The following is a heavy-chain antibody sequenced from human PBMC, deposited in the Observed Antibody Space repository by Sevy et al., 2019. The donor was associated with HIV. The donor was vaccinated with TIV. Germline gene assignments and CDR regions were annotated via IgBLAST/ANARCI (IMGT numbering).Heavy chain of an antibody. CDR2: IYYSGST. CDR1: GGSISSSSYY. Sequence: SETLSLTCTVSGGSISSSSYYWGWIRQPPGKGLEWIGSIYYSGSTYYNPSLKSRVTISVDTSKNQFSLKLSSVTAADTAVYYCARHAFIITIFGVFSYGMDVWGQGTTVTVS. J-gene: IGHJ6*02. CDR3: ARHAFIITIFGVFSYGMDV. V-gene: IGHV4-39*01. D-gene: IGHD3-3*01.